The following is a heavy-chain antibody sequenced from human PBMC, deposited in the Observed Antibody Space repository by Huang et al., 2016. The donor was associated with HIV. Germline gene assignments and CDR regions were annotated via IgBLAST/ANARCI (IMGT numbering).Heavy chain of an antibody. CDR1: EFTFSDYA. V-gene: IGHV3-30*18. CDR3: AKEIAVPGSRWFDP. D-gene: IGHD6-13*01. J-gene: IGHJ5*02. Sequence: QVQLVESGGGVVQPGRSLRLSCAASEFTFSDYAMHWVRQAPGKGLEWVAVISYDGNYKNHADSVKGRFTISRDNSKNTLYLEMNSLRAEDTAVYFCAKEIAVPGSRWFDPWGQGTLVTVSS. CDR2: ISYDGNYK.